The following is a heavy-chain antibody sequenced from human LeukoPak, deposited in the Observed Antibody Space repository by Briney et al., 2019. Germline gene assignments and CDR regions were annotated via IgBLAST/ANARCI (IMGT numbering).Heavy chain of an antibody. V-gene: IGHV3-48*03. CDR1: GFTFSSYE. Sequence: GGSVRLSCAASGFTFSSYEMNWVRQARGEGLEWVSYISSSGTTIYYADSVKGRFTISRDNAKNSLYLQMNSLRAEDTAVYYCAELGITMIGGVWGKGTTVTISS. CDR3: AELGITMIGGV. J-gene: IGHJ6*04. D-gene: IGHD3-10*02. CDR2: ISSSGTTI.